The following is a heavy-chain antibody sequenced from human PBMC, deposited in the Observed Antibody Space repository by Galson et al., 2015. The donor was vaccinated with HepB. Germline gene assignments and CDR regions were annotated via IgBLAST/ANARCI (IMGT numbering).Heavy chain of an antibody. CDR1: GFTFSNYG. CDR2: ISYDGSNQ. J-gene: IGHJ4*02. CDR3: ANGYGSGSQY. Sequence: SLRLSCAASGFTFSNYGMQWVRQAPGKGLEWVAVISYDGSNQYYADSVKGRFTISRGNSKNTLYLQMNSLRVEDTAVYYCANGYGSGSQYWGQGTLVTVSS. V-gene: IGHV3-30*18. D-gene: IGHD3-10*01.